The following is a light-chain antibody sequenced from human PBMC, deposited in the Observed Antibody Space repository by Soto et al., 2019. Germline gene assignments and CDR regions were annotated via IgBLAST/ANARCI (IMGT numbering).Light chain of an antibody. V-gene: IGKV3-20*01. J-gene: IGKJ4*01. CDR3: QQYYKWPLT. CDR2: GAS. CDR1: QSVSSSY. Sequence: EIVLTQSPGTLSFSPGERVTLSCRSSQSVSSSYLAWYQQKPGQAPRLLIYGASSRATGIPARLSGSGSGTEFTLTISSLESQDFAVYYCQQYYKWPLTFGGGTKVDIK.